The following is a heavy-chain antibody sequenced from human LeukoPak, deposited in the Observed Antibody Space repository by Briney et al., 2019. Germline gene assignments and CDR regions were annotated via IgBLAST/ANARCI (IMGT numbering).Heavy chain of an antibody. V-gene: IGHV3-74*01. CDR3: AKDGRGDTYYYDSSEELFNLPEPYFDY. D-gene: IGHD3-22*01. CDR2: INSDGSST. CDR1: GFTFSSYW. Sequence: GGSLRLSCAASGFTFSSYWMHWVRQAPGKGLVWVSRINSDGSSTSYADSVKGRFTISRDNAKNTLYLQMNSLRAEDTAVYYCAKDGRGDTYYYDSSEELFNLPEPYFDYWGQGTLVTVSS. J-gene: IGHJ4*02.